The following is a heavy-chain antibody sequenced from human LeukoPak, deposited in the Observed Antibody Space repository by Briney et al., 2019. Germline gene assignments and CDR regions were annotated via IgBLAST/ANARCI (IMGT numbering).Heavy chain of an antibody. V-gene: IGHV3-30*03. Sequence: QSGGSLRLSCAASKFTFSDYAMHWVRQAPGKGLEWVALISHDGSNKYYADSAKGRFTISRDNAKNSLYLQMNSLRAEDTAVYYCARDKKTDDYGDYWPWVVDYWGQGTLVTVSS. D-gene: IGHD4-17*01. CDR2: ISHDGSNK. CDR3: ARDKKTDDYGDYWPWVVDY. J-gene: IGHJ4*02. CDR1: KFTFSDYA.